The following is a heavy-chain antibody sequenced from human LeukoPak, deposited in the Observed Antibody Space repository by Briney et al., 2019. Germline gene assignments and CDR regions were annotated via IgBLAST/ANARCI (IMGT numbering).Heavy chain of an antibody. D-gene: IGHD7-27*01. CDR2: ISSSTSYI. Sequence: KPGGSLGLSCAASGFTFSDYSMNWVRQAPGKGLEWVSSISSSTSYIYYADSVKGRFTISRDNAKNSLYLQMNSLRAEDTAVYYCARDTTGDPDYWGQGTPVTVSS. J-gene: IGHJ4*02. V-gene: IGHV3-21*01. CDR1: GFTFSDYS. CDR3: ARDTTGDPDY.